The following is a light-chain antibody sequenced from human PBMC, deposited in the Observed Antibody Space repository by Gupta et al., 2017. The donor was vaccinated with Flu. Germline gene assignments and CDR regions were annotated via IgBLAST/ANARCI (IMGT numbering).Light chain of an antibody. J-gene: IGLJ1*01. CDR1: NSEVGGYNF. Sequence: QSALTQPPSASGSPGQSVTISCTGTNSEVGGYNFVSWYQQHPGKAPKLMIYEVTKRPPGVPDRFSGSKSGNTASLTVSGLQAEDEADYYCSSYVGSNVFVFGTGTKVTVL. V-gene: IGLV2-8*01. CDR2: EVT. CDR3: SSYVGSNVFV.